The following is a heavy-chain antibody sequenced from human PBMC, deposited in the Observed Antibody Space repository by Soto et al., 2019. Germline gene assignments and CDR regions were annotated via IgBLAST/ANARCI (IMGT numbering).Heavy chain of an antibody. V-gene: IGHV1-69*06. Sequence: QVQLVQSGAEVKKPGSSVKVSCKASGGTFSSYAISWVRQAPGQGLEWMGGIIPIFGTANYAQKFQGRVTITADKSTSTAYMELSSLRSEDTAVYYCARYYYDSSGYPPKGMDVWGQGTTVTVSS. D-gene: IGHD3-22*01. CDR2: IIPIFGTA. CDR3: ARYYYDSSGYPPKGMDV. J-gene: IGHJ6*02. CDR1: GGTFSSYA.